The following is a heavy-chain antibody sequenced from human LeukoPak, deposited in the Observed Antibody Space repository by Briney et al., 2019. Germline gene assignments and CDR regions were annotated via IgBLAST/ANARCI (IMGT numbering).Heavy chain of an antibody. CDR2: IKQDESEK. J-gene: IGHJ4*02. V-gene: IGHV3-7*01. Sequence: GGSLGLSCAASGFTFSTYWMSWVRQAPGKGLEWVANIKQDESEKYYVDSVKGRFTISRDNAKNSLYLQMNSLRAEDTAVYYCARDRRDGYNLLDYWGQGTLVTVSS. D-gene: IGHD5-24*01. CDR3: ARDRRDGYNLLDY. CDR1: GFTFSTYW.